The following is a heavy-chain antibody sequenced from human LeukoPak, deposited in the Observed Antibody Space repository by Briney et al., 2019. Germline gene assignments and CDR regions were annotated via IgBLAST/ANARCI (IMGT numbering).Heavy chain of an antibody. D-gene: IGHD3-22*01. CDR1: AFTFSSYA. J-gene: IGHJ4*02. CDR3: AKSPSGYYYYFDY. V-gene: IGHV3-23*01. CDR2: ISGSGGST. Sequence: GGSLRLSCAASAFTFSSYAMSWVRQAPGKGLEWVSAISGSGGSTYYADSVKGRFTVSRDNSKNTLFLHMTSLRAEDTAVYYCAKSPSGYYYYFDYWGQGTLVTVSS.